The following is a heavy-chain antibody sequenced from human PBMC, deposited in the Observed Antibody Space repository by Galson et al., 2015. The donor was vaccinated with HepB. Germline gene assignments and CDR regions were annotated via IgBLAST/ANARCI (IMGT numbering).Heavy chain of an antibody. CDR1: GFTFSDYY. V-gene: IGHV3-11*06. CDR2: ISSSSSYT. Sequence: SLRLSCAASGFTFSDYYMSWIRQAPGKGLEWVSYISSSSSYTNYADSVKGRFTISRDNAKNSLYLQMNSLRAEDTAVYYCAHDILTGSHREMYYYGMDVWGQGTTVTVSS. D-gene: IGHD3-9*01. J-gene: IGHJ6*02. CDR3: AHDILTGSHREMYYYGMDV.